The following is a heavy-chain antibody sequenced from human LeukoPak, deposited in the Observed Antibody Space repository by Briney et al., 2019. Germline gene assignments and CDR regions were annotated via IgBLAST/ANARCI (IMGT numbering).Heavy chain of an antibody. CDR2: IIPIFGTA. Sequence: SVKVSCKASGGTFSSYAISWVRQAPGQGLEWMGRIIPIFGTANYAQKFQGRVTITTDESTSTAYMELSSLRSEDTAVYYCARVSQAYSSSPHFDYWGQGTLVTVSS. CDR1: GGTFSSYA. D-gene: IGHD6-6*01. J-gene: IGHJ4*02. CDR3: ARVSQAYSSSPHFDY. V-gene: IGHV1-69*05.